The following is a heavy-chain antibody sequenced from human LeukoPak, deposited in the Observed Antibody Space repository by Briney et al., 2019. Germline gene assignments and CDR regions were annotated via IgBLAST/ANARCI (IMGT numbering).Heavy chain of an antibody. Sequence: SETLSLTCAVSGYPISSGYYWGWIRQPPGKGLEWIGSIYHSGSTYYNPSLKSRVTISVDTSKNQFSLKLSSVTAADTAVYYCASRLPTTVTTGDSTDYWGQGTLVTVSS. D-gene: IGHD4-11*01. V-gene: IGHV4-38-2*01. CDR2: IYHSGST. CDR3: ASRLPTTVTTGDSTDY. CDR1: GYPISSGYY. J-gene: IGHJ4*02.